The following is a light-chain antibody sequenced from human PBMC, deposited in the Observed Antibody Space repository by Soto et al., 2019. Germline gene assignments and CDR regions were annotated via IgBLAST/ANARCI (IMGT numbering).Light chain of an antibody. CDR2: GAS. J-gene: IGKJ1*01. CDR1: QSVSTNY. Sequence: EIVLTQSPGALSLSPGERATLSCRTSQSVSTNYLAWYQEKPGQAPRLLIYGASSRATGIPDRFSGSGSGTDFTLTISRLEPEDFAVYYWQHYGSSPPTWTFGQGTKVEIK. CDR3: QHYGSSPPTWT. V-gene: IGKV3-20*01.